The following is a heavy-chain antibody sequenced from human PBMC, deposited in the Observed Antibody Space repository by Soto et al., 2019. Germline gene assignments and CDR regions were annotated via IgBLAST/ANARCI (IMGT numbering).Heavy chain of an antibody. V-gene: IGHV4-34*01. CDR1: GGSFSGFY. Sequence: PSETLSLTCAVYGGSFSGFYWSWIRQPPGKGLEWIGEINHSGSTNYNPSLKSRVTISVDTSKNQFSLKLSSVTAADTAVYYCARGAWGGTYNGPVYYYGMDVWGQGTTVTVSS. CDR3: ARGAWGGTYNGPVYYYGMDV. CDR2: INHSGST. J-gene: IGHJ6*02. D-gene: IGHD1-26*01.